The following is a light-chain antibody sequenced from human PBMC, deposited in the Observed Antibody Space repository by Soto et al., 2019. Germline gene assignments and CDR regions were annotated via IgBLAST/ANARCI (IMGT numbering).Light chain of an antibody. Sequence: SALAQPASVSGSPGQSITISCTGPSSDVGSYNLASWYQQHPGKAPKLKIDEGSKRPSGVSNRCSDSKSGNTASLTISGLQADDEADYYGCSSAGRHVVRGGGTQHTAL. CDR1: SSDVGSYNL. CDR2: EGS. J-gene: IGLJ2*01. V-gene: IGLV2-23*01. CDR3: CSSAGRHVV.